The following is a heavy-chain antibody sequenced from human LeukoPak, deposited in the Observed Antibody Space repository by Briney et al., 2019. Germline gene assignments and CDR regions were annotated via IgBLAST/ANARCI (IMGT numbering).Heavy chain of an antibody. Sequence: GRSLRLSCAASGFTFSSYAMYWVRQAPGKGLEWAAVTSYDGSNKYYADSVKGRFTISRDNSKNTLYLQMNSLRVEDTAVYYCARGSPVDYWGQGTLVTVSS. J-gene: IGHJ4*02. CDR2: TSYDGSNK. V-gene: IGHV3-30-3*01. CDR3: ARGSPVDY. CDR1: GFTFSSYA.